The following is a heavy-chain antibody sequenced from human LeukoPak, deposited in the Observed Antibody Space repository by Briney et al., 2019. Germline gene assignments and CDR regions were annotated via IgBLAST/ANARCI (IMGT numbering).Heavy chain of an antibody. CDR2: IYSGGST. Sequence: PGGSLRLSCAASGFTVSSNYMSWVRQAPGKGLEWVSVIYSGGSTYYADSVKGRFTISRDNSKNTLYLQMNSLRAEDTAVYYCARPYSSGWYGDFDYWGQGTLVTVSS. D-gene: IGHD6-19*01. V-gene: IGHV3-53*05. J-gene: IGHJ4*02. CDR1: GFTVSSNY. CDR3: ARPYSSGWYGDFDY.